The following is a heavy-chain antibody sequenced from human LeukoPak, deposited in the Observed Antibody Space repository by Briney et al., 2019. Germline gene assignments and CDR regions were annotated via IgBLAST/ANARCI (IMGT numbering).Heavy chain of an antibody. Sequence: SETLSLTCTVSGGSISSYYWSWIRQPPGKGLEWIGYIYYSGTTDYNPSLKSRVTISVDTSKNQFSLKLSSVTAADTAVYYCAKDSRRVWNDLCNWGQGTLVTVSS. V-gene: IGHV4-59*01. CDR1: GGSISSYY. CDR3: AKDSRRVWNDLCN. D-gene: IGHD1-1*01. CDR2: IYYSGTT. J-gene: IGHJ4*02.